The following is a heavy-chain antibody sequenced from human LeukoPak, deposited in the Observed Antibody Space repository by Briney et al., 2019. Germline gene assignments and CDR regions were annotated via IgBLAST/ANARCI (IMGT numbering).Heavy chain of an antibody. V-gene: IGHV4-59*12. D-gene: IGHD3-10*01. Sequence: PSETLSLICTVSGGSISSYYWSWIRQPPGKGLEWIGSTYYRGTTYYNPSLKSRVTISVDTSKNQFSLKLSSVTAADTAVYYCARDSGTTGEVKFDPWGQGSLVTVSS. CDR2: TYYRGTT. CDR3: ARDSGTTGEVKFDP. CDR1: GGSISSYY. J-gene: IGHJ5*02.